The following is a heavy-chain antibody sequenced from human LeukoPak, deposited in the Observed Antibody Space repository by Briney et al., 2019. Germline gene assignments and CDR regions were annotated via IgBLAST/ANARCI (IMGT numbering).Heavy chain of an antibody. J-gene: IGHJ3*02. CDR2: ISGSSTYI. CDR1: GFTLSSYS. Sequence: PGGSLRLSCAASGFTLSSYSMNWVRQAPGKGLEWVSYISGSSTYIYYADSVKGRFTISRDNAKNSLYLQMNSLRAEDTAVYYCARGYYSDSSDAFDIWGRGTMVTVSS. CDR3: ARGYYSDSSDAFDI. D-gene: IGHD3-22*01. V-gene: IGHV3-21*01.